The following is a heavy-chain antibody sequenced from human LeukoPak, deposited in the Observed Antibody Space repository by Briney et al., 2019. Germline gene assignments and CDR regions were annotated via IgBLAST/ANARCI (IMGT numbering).Heavy chain of an antibody. CDR3: ARGHEQYYYDSSGYPNTDY. CDR2: IKQDGSEK. D-gene: IGHD3-22*01. CDR1: GFTFSSYW. J-gene: IGHJ4*02. V-gene: IGHV3-7*01. Sequence: PGGSLRLSCAASGFTFSSYWMSWVRQAPGKGLEWVANIKQDGSEKYYVDSVKGRFTISRDNAKNSLYLQMNSLRAEDTAVYYYARGHEQYYYDSSGYPNTDYWGQGTLVTVSS.